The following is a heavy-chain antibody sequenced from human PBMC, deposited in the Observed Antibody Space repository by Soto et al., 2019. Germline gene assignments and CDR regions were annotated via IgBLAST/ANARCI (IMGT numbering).Heavy chain of an antibody. V-gene: IGHV3-11*01. CDR2: ISSSGTGI. CDR1: GFTFSDYY. Sequence: PGGSLRLSCAASGFTFSDYYMTWIRQAPGKGLEWVSYISSSGTGIYYADSMKGRFTISRDNAKKSLYLQMSSLRFDDTAVYYCARVGVVVGATIDSWGQGTLVTVSS. D-gene: IGHD2-15*01. J-gene: IGHJ4*02. CDR3: ARVGVVVGATIDS.